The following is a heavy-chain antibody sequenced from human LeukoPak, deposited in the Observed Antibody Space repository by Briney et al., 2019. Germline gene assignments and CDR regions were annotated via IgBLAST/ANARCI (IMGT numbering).Heavy chain of an antibody. D-gene: IGHD5-18*01. V-gene: IGHV1-24*01. J-gene: IGHJ4*02. Sequence: ASVKVSCEVSGYTLTELSMHWVRQAPGKGLEWMGGFDPEDGETIYAQKFQGRVTMTEDTSTDTAYMELSSLRSEDTAVYYCATDQYSYGAFDYWGQGTLVTVSS. CDR3: ATDQYSYGAFDY. CDR2: FDPEDGET. CDR1: GYTLTELS.